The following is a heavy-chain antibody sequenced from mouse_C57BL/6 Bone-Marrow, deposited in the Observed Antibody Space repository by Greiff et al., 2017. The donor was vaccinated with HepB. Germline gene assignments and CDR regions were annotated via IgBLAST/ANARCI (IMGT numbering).Heavy chain of an antibody. CDR2: INPSNGGT. V-gene: IGHV1-53*01. Sequence: QVQLQQPGTELVKPGASVKLSCKASGYTFTSYWMHWVKQRPGQGLEWIGNINPSNGGTNYNEKFKSKATLTVDKSSRTAYMQLSSLTSEDSAVYYCARGDYYYGSPGWYFDVWGTGTTVTVSS. D-gene: IGHD1-1*01. CDR1: GYTFTSYW. CDR3: ARGDYYYGSPGWYFDV. J-gene: IGHJ1*03.